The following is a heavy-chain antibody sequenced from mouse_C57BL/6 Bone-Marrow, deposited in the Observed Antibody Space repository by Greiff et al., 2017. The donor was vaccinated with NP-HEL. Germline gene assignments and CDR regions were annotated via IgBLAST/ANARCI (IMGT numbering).Heavy chain of an antibody. V-gene: IGHV5-17*01. CDR1: GFTFSDYG. J-gene: IGHJ3*01. Sequence: EVKLVESGGGLVKPGGSLKLSCAASGFTFSDYGMHWVRQAPEKGLEWVAYISSGSSTIYYADTVKGRCTISRDNAKNTLFLQMTSLRSEDTAMYYWARVYSNPFAYWGQGTLVTVSA. CDR2: ISSGSSTI. CDR3: ARVYSNPFAY. D-gene: IGHD2-5*01.